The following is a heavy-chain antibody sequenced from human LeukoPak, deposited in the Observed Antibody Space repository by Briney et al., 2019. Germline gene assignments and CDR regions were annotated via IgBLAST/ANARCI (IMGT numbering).Heavy chain of an antibody. J-gene: IGHJ6*03. D-gene: IGHD6-13*01. Sequence: GGSLRLSCAASGFTFDDYGMSWVRQAPGKGLEWVSGINWNGGSTGYADSVKGRFTISRDNAENSLYLQMNSLRAEDTALYYCARAGSTNYYYYMDVWGKGTTVTVSS. V-gene: IGHV3-20*04. CDR2: INWNGGST. CDR3: ARAGSTNYYYYMDV. CDR1: GFTFDDYG.